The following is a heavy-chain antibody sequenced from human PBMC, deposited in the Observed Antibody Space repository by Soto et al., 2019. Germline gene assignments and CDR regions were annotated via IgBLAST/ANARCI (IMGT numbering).Heavy chain of an antibody. CDR3: AKGRYRIGWYDPYFDY. CDR1: GFTFNSSA. Sequence: EVQLLEAGGGLVQPGGSLRLSCAASGFTFNSSAMSWVRQAPGKGLEWVSTTSGGAGSTYYADSVKGRFTISRDNSKTTLYLQMYSLRADDTAVYYCAKGRYRIGWYDPYFDYWGQGTLVTVSS. J-gene: IGHJ4*02. CDR2: TSGGAGST. V-gene: IGHV3-23*01. D-gene: IGHD6-19*01.